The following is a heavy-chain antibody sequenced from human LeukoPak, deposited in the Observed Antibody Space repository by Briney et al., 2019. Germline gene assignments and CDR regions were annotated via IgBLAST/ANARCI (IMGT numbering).Heavy chain of an antibody. J-gene: IGHJ4*02. CDR1: GFTFSSSA. V-gene: IGHV3-23*01. CDR2: ISNNGGYT. CDR3: ANNLGSCGVGSCSSPS. Sequence: GGSLRLSCAASGFTFSSSAMSWVRQAPGKGLEWDSAISNNGGYTYYADSVQGRFTISRDNSKSTLCLQMNSLRAEDTAVYYCANNLGSCGVGSCSSPSGAQGPRVTVSS. D-gene: IGHD2-15*01.